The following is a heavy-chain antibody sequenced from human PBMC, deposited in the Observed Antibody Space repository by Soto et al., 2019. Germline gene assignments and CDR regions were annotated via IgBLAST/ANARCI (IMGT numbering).Heavy chain of an antibody. CDR2: ISYDGSNK. CDR1: GFTFSSYA. V-gene: IGHV3-30-3*01. Sequence: GGSLRLSCAASGFTFSSYAMHWVRQAPGKGLEWVAVISYDGSNKYYADSVKGRFTISRDSSKNTPYLQMNGLRAEDTAVYYCARVGPSGPLDYWGQGTLVTV. J-gene: IGHJ4*02. CDR3: ARVGPSGPLDY. D-gene: IGHD5-12*01.